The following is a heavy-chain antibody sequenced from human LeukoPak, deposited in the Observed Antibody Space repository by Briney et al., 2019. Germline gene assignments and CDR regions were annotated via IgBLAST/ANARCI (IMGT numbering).Heavy chain of an antibody. CDR1: GGSISSHY. Sequence: PSETLSLSCTVSGGSISSHYWSWIGQPAGKGLEWIGRIYTSGSTNYNPSLKSRVTMSVDTSKNQFSLKLSSVTAADTAVYYCASATYGSGSYNTFDYWGQGTLVTVSS. CDR3: ASATYGSGSYNTFDY. J-gene: IGHJ4*02. V-gene: IGHV4-4*07. D-gene: IGHD3-10*01. CDR2: IYTSGST.